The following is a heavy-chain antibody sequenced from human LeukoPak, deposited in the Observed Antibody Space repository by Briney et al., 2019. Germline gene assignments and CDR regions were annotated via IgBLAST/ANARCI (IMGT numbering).Heavy chain of an antibody. V-gene: IGHV3-7*01. CDR2: IKQDGSEK. Sequence: GGSLRLSCAASGFTFSGYWMSWVRQAPGKGLEWVANIKQDGSEKYYVDSVKGRFTISRDNAKNSLYLQMNNLRAEDTAVYYCTRPRGCGSSRCNNFDYWGQGTLVTVSS. CDR1: GFTFSGYW. D-gene: IGHD2-2*01. CDR3: TRPRGCGSSRCNNFDY. J-gene: IGHJ4*02.